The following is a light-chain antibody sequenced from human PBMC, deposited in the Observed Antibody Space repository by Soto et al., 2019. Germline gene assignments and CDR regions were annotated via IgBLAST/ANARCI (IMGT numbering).Light chain of an antibody. CDR3: CSYAGSFTFPYV. Sequence: SALAQPRSVSGSPGQSVTIACTGTSSDVGGYYYVSWYQQHPGKAPKLIIYDVTRRPSGVPDRFSGSKSGNTASLTISGLQGEDEADYYCCSYAGSFTFPYVFGTGTKV. CDR2: DVT. V-gene: IGLV2-11*01. J-gene: IGLJ1*01. CDR1: SSDVGGYYY.